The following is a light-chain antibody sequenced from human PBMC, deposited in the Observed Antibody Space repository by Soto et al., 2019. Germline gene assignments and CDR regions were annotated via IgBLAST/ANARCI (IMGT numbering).Light chain of an antibody. V-gene: IGKV3-20*01. CDR3: QQYGRSGT. CDR1: QSVSSSY. CDR2: GAS. Sequence: ENVLKQSPGTLSLSPGERATLSCRASQSVSSSYLAWYQQKPGQAPRLLIYGASSRATGIPDRFSGSGSGTDFTLTISRLEHEEFAVYYCQQYGRSGTFGEGTKV. J-gene: IGKJ4*01.